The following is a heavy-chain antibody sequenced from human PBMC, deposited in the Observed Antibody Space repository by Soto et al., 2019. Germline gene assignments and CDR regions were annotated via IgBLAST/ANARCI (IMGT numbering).Heavy chain of an antibody. CDR1: GFTFGSYW. CDR3: ARGRPYGMDV. J-gene: IGHJ6*02. Sequence: EVQLVESGGGLVQPGGSLRVSCAASGFTFGSYWMNWVRQAPGKGLVWVSRIDSDGSSTTYADSVKGRFTTSRDNAKNTLYLQRSSLRGEDTAVYYCARGRPYGMDVWGQGTTVTVSS. V-gene: IGHV3-74*01. CDR2: IDSDGSST.